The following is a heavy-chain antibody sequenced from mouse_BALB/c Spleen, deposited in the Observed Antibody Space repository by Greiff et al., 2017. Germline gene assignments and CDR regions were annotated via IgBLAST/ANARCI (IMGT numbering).Heavy chain of an antibody. J-gene: IGHJ4*01. CDR1: GFTFSSYA. CDR2: ISSGGST. V-gene: IGHV5-6-5*01. Sequence: EVQGVESGGGLVKPGGSLKLSCAASGFTFSSYAMSWVRQTPEKRLEWVASISSGGSTYYPDSVKGRFTISRDNARNILYLQMSSLRSEDTAMYYCARGRHYGSSYAMDYWGQGTSVTVSS. D-gene: IGHD1-1*01. CDR3: ARGRHYGSSYAMDY.